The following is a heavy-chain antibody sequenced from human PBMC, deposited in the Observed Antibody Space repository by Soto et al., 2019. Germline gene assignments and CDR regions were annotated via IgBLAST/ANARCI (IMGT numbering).Heavy chain of an antibody. J-gene: IGHJ6*02. D-gene: IGHD1-1*01. CDR1: GFTFSAYG. V-gene: IGHV3-30*03. CDR2: LSYDEIDT. CDR3: ARGRKYPVPHYHYGMDV. Sequence: PGGSLRLSCAASGFTFSAYGMHWVRQAPGKGLEWLASLSYDEIDTFYSDSVKGRFTISRDNSQNTLYVLMNSLREDDSAVYYCARGRKYPVPHYHYGMDVWGQGTTVTVSS.